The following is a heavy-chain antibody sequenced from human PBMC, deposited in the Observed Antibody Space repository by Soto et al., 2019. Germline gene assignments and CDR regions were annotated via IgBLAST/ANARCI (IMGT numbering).Heavy chain of an antibody. CDR3: ARGGSGYYDSSGYYSEFDY. CDR1: GFTFSSYA. J-gene: IGHJ4*02. Sequence: GGSLRLSCAASGFTFSSYAMHWVRQAPGKGLEWVAVISYDGSNKYYADSVKGRFTISRDNSKNTLYLQMNSLRAEDTAVYYCARGGSGYYDSSGYYSEFDYWGQGTLVTVSS. D-gene: IGHD3-22*01. V-gene: IGHV3-30-3*01. CDR2: ISYDGSNK.